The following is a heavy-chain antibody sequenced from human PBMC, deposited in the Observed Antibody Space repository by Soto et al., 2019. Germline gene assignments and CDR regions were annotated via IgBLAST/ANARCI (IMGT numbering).Heavy chain of an antibody. CDR1: GFTFSSYA. CDR2: ISSNGGST. V-gene: IGHV3-64*01. D-gene: IGHD2-2*01. J-gene: IGHJ5*02. CDR3: ARDKAGYCSSTSCFSPLDP. Sequence: EVQLVESGGGLVQPGGSLRLSCAASGFTFSSYAMHWVRQAPGKGLEYVSAISSNGGSTYYANSVKGRFTISRDNSKNTLYLQMGSLRAEDMAVYYCARDKAGYCSSTSCFSPLDPWGQGTLVTVSS.